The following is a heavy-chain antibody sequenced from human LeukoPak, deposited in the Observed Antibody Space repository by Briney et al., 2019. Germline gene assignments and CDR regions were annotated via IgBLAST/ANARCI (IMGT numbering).Heavy chain of an antibody. J-gene: IGHJ4*02. CDR3: AKESGATWNIDS. V-gene: IGHV3-23*01. CDR2: ISGSGHST. CDR1: GFTFSSYW. D-gene: IGHD1/OR15-1a*01. Sequence: GGSLRLSCAASGFTFSSYWMSWVRQAPGKGLEWVSAISGSGHSTYYTDSVKGRFTISRDNFKNTLSLQMSNLRAEDTAVYYCAKESGATWNIDSWGQGTLVTVSS.